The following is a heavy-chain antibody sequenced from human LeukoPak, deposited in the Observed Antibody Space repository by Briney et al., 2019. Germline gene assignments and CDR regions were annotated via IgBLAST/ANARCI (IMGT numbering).Heavy chain of an antibody. J-gene: IGHJ4*02. CDR1: GGSISSSSYY. D-gene: IGHD6-6*01. Sequence: ETLSLTCTVFGGSISSSSYYWGWIRQPPGKGLEWIGSIYYSGSTYYNPSLKSRVTISVDTSKNQFSLKLSSVTAADTAVYYCARDKYYYDYWGQGTLVTVSS. CDR3: ARDKYYYDY. V-gene: IGHV4-39*07. CDR2: IYYSGST.